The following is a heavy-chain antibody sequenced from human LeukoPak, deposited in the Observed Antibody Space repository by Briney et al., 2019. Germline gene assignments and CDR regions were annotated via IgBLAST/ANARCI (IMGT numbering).Heavy chain of an antibody. CDR2: IYYSGST. Sequence: SETLSLTCTVSGGSISSYYWSWIRQPPGKGLEWIGYIYYSGSTNYNPSLKSRVTTSVDTSKNQFSLKLSSVTAADTAVYYCARDSVYCSGGSCYSSYYGMDVWGQGTTVTVSS. V-gene: IGHV4-59*01. CDR1: GGSISSYY. D-gene: IGHD2-15*01. J-gene: IGHJ6*02. CDR3: ARDSVYCSGGSCYSSYYGMDV.